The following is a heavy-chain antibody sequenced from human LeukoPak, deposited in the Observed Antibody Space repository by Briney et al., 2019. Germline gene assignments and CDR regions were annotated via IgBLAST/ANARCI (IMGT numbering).Heavy chain of an antibody. CDR1: GFTFSSYA. CDR2: ISYDGSNK. J-gene: IGHJ4*02. CDR3: ARGPSAVTTRYFDF. V-gene: IGHV3-30-3*01. D-gene: IGHD4-23*01. Sequence: GGSLRLSCAASGFTFSSYAMHWVRQAPGKGLEWVAVISYDGSNKYYADSVKGRFTISRDNSKNTLYLQMNSLRAEDTAVYYCARGPSAVTTRYFDFWGQGTLVTVSS.